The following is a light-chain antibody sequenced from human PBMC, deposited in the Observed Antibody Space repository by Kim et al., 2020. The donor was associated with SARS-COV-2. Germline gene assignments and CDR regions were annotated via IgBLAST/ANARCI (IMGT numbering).Light chain of an antibody. CDR3: QLWDSSSDHRV. J-gene: IGLJ3*02. CDR1: NIGSKS. CDR2: YDS. V-gene: IGLV3-21*04. Sequence: APGKTARITCGGNNIGSKSVPWYQQKPGQAPVLVIYYDSDRPSGIPERFSGSNSGNTATLTISRVEAGDEADYYCQLWDSSSDHRVFGGGTQLTVL.